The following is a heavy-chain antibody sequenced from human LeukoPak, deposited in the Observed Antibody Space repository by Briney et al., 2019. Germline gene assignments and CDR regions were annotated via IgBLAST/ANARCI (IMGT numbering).Heavy chain of an antibody. V-gene: IGHV3-7*01. D-gene: IGHD6-19*01. CDR1: GFTFSSYW. CDR2: INQDESEK. J-gene: IGHJ4*02. Sequence: GGSLRLSCAASGFTFSSYWMTWVRQAPGKGLEWVANINQDESEKYYVDSLKGRFTISRDNAKNSLYLQMNSLRAEDAAVYYCARVRYDSGWYDYWGQGAQVIVSS. CDR3: ARVRYDSGWYDY.